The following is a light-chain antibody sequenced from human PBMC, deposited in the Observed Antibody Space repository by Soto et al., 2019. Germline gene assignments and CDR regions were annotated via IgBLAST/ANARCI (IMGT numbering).Light chain of an antibody. CDR3: QEYGNSLLT. CDR2: VAS. V-gene: IGKV3-20*01. J-gene: IGKJ4*01. Sequence: EIVFTQSPGTLSLSPGERATLSCRASQSVSSSYLAWYQQKPGQAPRLLIYVASIRAPGIPDRFSGSGTGTEFTLTIRTLEPEEFAVYYCQEYGNSLLTFGGGTKVEIK. CDR1: QSVSSSY.